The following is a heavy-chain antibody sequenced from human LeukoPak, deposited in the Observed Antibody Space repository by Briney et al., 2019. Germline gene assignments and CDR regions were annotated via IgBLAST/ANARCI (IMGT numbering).Heavy chain of an antibody. CDR3: ARALVGGSSSPSYYFDY. CDR1: GYTFTSYD. V-gene: IGHV1-8*03. Sequence: ASVKVSCKASGYTFTSYDINWVRQATGQGLEWMGWMNPNSGNTGYAQKFQGRVTITRNTSISTAYMELSSLRSEDTAVYYCARALVGGSSSPSYYFDYWGQGTLVTVSS. D-gene: IGHD6-6*01. CDR2: MNPNSGNT. J-gene: IGHJ4*02.